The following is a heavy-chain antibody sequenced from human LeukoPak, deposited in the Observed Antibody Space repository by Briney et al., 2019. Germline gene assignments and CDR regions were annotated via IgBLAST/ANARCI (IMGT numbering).Heavy chain of an antibody. D-gene: IGHD5-24*01. J-gene: IGHJ4*02. V-gene: IGHV4-59*08. CDR2: IYYSGST. CDR1: GGSTSSYY. CDR3: ARGRDGYLGY. Sequence: SETLSLTCTVSGGSTSSYYWSWIRQPPGKGLEWIGYIYYSGSTNYNPSLKSRVTISVDTSKNQFSLKLSSVSAADTAVYYCARGRDGYLGYWGQGTLVTVSS.